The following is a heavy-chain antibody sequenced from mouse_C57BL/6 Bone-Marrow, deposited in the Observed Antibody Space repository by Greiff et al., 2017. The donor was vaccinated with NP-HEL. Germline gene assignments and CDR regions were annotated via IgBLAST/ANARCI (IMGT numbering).Heavy chain of an antibody. CDR1: GFTFSSYA. CDR2: ISDGGSYT. Sequence: EVHLVESGGGLVKPGGSLKLSCVASGFTFSSYAMSWVRQTPEKRLEWVATISDGGSYTYYPDNVKGRFPISRDNAKNNLYLQMSHLQSEDTAMYFCARAPLPPTKAMDYWGQETSVTVSS. J-gene: IGHJ4*01. V-gene: IGHV5-4*01. D-gene: IGHD1-1*01. CDR3: ARAPLPPTKAMDY.